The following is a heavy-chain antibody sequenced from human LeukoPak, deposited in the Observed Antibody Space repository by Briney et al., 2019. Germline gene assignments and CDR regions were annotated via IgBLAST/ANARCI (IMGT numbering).Heavy chain of an antibody. D-gene: IGHD5-18*01. CDR3: AKRNSYGPVGAAFDI. V-gene: IGHV3-30*18. Sequence: PGGSLRLSCAASGFIFNSYDMHWVRQAPGKGLEWVAIISYDGSDKYYEDSVKGRFTISRDNSKNTLYLQMNSLRAEDTAMYYCAKRNSYGPVGAAFDIWGQGTTVTVSS. J-gene: IGHJ3*02. CDR1: GFIFNSYD. CDR2: ISYDGSDK.